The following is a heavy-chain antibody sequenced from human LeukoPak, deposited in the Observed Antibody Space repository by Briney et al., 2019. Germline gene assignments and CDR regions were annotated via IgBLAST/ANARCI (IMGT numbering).Heavy chain of an antibody. CDR1: GFTFSSFA. Sequence: PGGSLRLSCAVSGFTFSSFAMHWVRQAPGKGLEYVSAINSNGDSTYYANSVKGRFTISRDNSKNMLYLQMGSLRPEDTAVYYCAKGHRPCTAGFCYSYYYYYYMDVWGSGTTVTVSS. CDR3: AKGHRPCTAGFCYSYYYYYYMDV. D-gene: IGHD2-15*01. CDR2: INSNGDST. V-gene: IGHV3-64*01. J-gene: IGHJ6*03.